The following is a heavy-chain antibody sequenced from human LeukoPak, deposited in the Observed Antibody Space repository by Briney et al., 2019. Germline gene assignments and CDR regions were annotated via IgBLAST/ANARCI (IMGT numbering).Heavy chain of an antibody. CDR2: ISAYNGNA. CDR3: ARDIVGASLNWFDP. V-gene: IGHV1-18*01. D-gene: IGHD1-26*01. Sequence: ASVKVSCKASGYTFTSYGISWVRQAPGQGLEWMGWISAYNGNANYAQKLQGRVTMTTDTSTSTAYMELRSLRSDDTAVYYCARDIVGASLNWFDPWGQGTLVTVSS. J-gene: IGHJ5*02. CDR1: GYTFTSYG.